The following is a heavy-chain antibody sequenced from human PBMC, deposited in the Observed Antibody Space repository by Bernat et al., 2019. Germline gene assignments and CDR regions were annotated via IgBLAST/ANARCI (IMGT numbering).Heavy chain of an antibody. D-gene: IGHD1/OR15-1a*01. CDR3: ASLGTGTNPPYDY. V-gene: IGHV4-59*08. Sequence: QLQLQESGPGLVKPPETLSLTYTASGGSISGYYWSWVRQPPGKGLEQIGYIYYTGTTTYNPSLKSRVTLSVDTSTNHFYLRLNSVTAADTAGYYCASLGTGTNPPYDYWGQGTLVTVSS. CDR1: GGSISGYY. CDR2: IYYTGTT. J-gene: IGHJ4*02.